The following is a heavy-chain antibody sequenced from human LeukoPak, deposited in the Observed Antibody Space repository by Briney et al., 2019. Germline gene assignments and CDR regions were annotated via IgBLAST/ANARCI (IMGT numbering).Heavy chain of an antibody. D-gene: IGHD2-15*01. J-gene: IGHJ3*02. Sequence: GASVKVSCKASGYTFTTYDINWVRQATGQGLEWMGWMNPNSGNTGYAQKFQGRVTMTRNTSISTPYMELSSLRSEDTAVYYCARGRRVDNAFDIWGQGTMVTVSS. CDR3: ARGRRVDNAFDI. CDR1: GYTFTTYD. CDR2: MNPNSGNT. V-gene: IGHV1-8*01.